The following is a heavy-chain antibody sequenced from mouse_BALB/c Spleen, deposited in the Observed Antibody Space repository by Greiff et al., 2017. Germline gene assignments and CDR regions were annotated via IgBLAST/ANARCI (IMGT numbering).Heavy chain of an antibody. CDR2: INPSNGRT. J-gene: IGHJ2*01. CDR3: ARGDYGSYFDY. Sequence: QVQLKQPGAELVKPGASVKLSCKASGYTFTSYWMHWVKQRPGQGLEWIGEINPSNGRTNYNEKFKSKATLTVDKSSSTAYMQLSSLTSEDSAVYYCARGDYGSYFDYWGQGTTLTVSS. D-gene: IGHD1-1*01. V-gene: IGHV1S81*02. CDR1: GYTFTSYW.